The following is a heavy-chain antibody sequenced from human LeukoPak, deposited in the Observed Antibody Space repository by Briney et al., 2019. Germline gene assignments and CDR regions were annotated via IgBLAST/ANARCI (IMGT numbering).Heavy chain of an antibody. V-gene: IGHV1-18*01. CDR2: ISPYNGNT. CDR3: ARGGYSSGLDS. CDR1: GYTFTIYG. Sequence: GASVKVSCEDSGYTFTIYGITWARQAPGQGVEWMAWISPYNGNTNYAQTLQGRGPMTTDTSTITAYMELRSLRSDDTAVFYCARGGYSSGLDSWGQGTLVTVSS. D-gene: IGHD5-18*01. J-gene: IGHJ4*02.